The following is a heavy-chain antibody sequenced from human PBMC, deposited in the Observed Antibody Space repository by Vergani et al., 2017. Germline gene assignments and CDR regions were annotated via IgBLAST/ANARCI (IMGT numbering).Heavy chain of an antibody. Sequence: QVQLVESGGGVVQPGRSLRLSCAASGFTFSSYAMNWVRQAPGKGLEWVAVISYDGSNKYYADYVKGRFTISRDNSKNTLYLQMNSLRAEDTAVYYCARADHVVVVSTAFDIWGQGTMVTVSS. D-gene: IGHD2-15*01. V-gene: IGHV3-30-3*01. CDR3: ARADHVVVVSTAFDI. CDR2: ISYDGSNK. J-gene: IGHJ3*02. CDR1: GFTFSSYA.